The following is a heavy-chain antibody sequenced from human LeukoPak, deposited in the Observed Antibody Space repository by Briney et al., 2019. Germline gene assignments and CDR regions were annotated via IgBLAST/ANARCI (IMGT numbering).Heavy chain of an antibody. J-gene: IGHJ4*02. CDR2: ISYSGST. CDR1: GFTVTDNY. D-gene: IGHD3-16*01. V-gene: IGHV4-59*02. Sequence: GSLRLSCAASGFTVTDNYMNWVRQSSGKGLEWIGYISYSGSTNYNPSLKSRVTISVDTSKNQFSLKLSSVTAADTAVYYCARGGTYALVWGQGTLVTVSS. CDR3: ARGGTYALV.